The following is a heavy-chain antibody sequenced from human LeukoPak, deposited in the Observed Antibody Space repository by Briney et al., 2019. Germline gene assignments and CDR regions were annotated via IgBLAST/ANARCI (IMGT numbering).Heavy chain of an antibody. Sequence: GGSLRLSCAASGFTVSSNYMTWVRQAPGKGLEWVSVIYSGGSTYYANSVKGRFTISRDNSKNTLYLQMNSLRAEDTAVYYCARIVAGGAFDIWGQGTMVTVSS. CDR1: GFTVSSNY. CDR3: ARIVAGGAFDI. J-gene: IGHJ3*02. V-gene: IGHV3-66*01. D-gene: IGHD1-26*01. CDR2: IYSGGST.